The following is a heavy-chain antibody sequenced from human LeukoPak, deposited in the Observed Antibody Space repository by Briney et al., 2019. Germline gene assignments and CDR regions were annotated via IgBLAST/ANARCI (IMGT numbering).Heavy chain of an antibody. V-gene: IGHV3-7*01. CDR3: ARGGVGGLVDFDY. J-gene: IGHJ4*02. D-gene: IGHD2-2*01. Sequence: GGSLRLSCAASGFTFRIYWMSWVRQAPGKGLEWVANIKQDGSEKYYVDSVKGRFTISRDNAKNSLYLQMNSLRAEDTAVYYCARGGVGGLVDFDYWGQGTLVTVSS. CDR1: GFTFRIYW. CDR2: IKQDGSEK.